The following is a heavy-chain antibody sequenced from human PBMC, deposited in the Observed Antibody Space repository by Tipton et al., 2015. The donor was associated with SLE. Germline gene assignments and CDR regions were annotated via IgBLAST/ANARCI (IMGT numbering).Heavy chain of an antibody. J-gene: IGHJ4*02. CDR2: IYYSGST. D-gene: IGHD2-21*02. CDR1: GGSVSSGSYY. Sequence: LRLSCTVSGGSVSSGSYYWSWFRQPPGKGLEWIGYIYYSGSTNYNPSLKSRVTISVDTSKNQFSLKLSSVTAADTAVYYCARDLGDWGDYWGQGTLVTVSS. V-gene: IGHV4-61*01. CDR3: ARDLGDWGDY.